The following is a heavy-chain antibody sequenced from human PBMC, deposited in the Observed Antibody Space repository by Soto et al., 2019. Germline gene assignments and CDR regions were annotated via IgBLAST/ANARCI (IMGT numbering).Heavy chain of an antibody. CDR1: GYSFTSYW. J-gene: IGHJ6*02. V-gene: IGHV5-10-1*01. CDR3: AREIRYGSGSPPNYYGMDV. CDR2: IDPSDSYT. Sequence: PGESLKISCKGSGYSFTSYWISWVRQMPGKGLEWMGRIDPSDSYTNYSPSFQGHGPISADKSINTAYLQWSSLKASDTAMYYCAREIRYGSGSPPNYYGMDVWGQGTTVTVSS. D-gene: IGHD3-10*01.